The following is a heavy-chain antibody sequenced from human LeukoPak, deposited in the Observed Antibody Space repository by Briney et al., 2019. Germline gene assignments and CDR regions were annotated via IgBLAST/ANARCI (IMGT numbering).Heavy chain of an antibody. V-gene: IGHV4-31*03. D-gene: IGHD3-3*01. J-gene: IGHJ4*02. CDR2: IYYSGST. CDR1: GGSISSGGYY. Sequence: PSQTLSLTCTVSGGSISSGGYYWSWIRQHPGKGLEWIGYIYYSGSTYYNPSLKSGVTISVDTSKNQFSLKLSSVTAADTAVYYCARAQGYDFWSGYSFFDYWGQGTVVTVSS. CDR3: ARAQGYDFWSGYSFFDY.